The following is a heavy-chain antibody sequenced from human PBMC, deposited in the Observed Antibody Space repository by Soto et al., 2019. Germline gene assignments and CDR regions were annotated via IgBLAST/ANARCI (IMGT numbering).Heavy chain of an antibody. CDR2: INAGNGNT. CDR1: GYTFTSYA. CDR3: ARGGARYCSSTSCYTTPQMDYYYYYGMDV. V-gene: IGHV1-3*01. Sequence: EASVKVSCKASGYTFTSYAMHWVRQAPGQRLEWMGWINAGNGNTKYSQKFQGRVTITRDTSASTAYMELSSLRSEDTAVYYCARGGARYCSSTSCYTTPQMDYYYYYGMDVWGQGTTVTVSS. D-gene: IGHD2-2*02. J-gene: IGHJ6*02.